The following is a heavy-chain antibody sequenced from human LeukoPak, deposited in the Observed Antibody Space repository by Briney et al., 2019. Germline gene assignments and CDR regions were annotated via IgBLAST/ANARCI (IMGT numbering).Heavy chain of an antibody. CDR2: MNPNSGNT. D-gene: IGHD6-13*01. CDR3: ARGHSSSWWAFDY. V-gene: IGHV1-8*02. CDR1: GYTFTSYS. J-gene: IGHJ4*02. Sequence: ASVKVSCKASGYTFTSYSIHWVRQAPGQGLEWMGWMNPNSGNTGYAQKFQGRVTMTRNTSISTAYMELSSLRSEDTAVYYCARGHSSSWWAFDYWGQGTLVTVSS.